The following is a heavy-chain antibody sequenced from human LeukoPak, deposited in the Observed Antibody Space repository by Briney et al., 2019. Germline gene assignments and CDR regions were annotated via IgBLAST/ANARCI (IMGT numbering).Heavy chain of an antibody. CDR2: IKQDGSEK. Sequence: PGGSLRLSCAASGFTFSSYWMSWVRQAPGKGLEWVANIKQDGSEKYYVDSVKGRFTISRDNAKNSLYLQMNSLRAEDTAVYYCARDYGDYSSLYYYYYYMDVWGKGTTVTISS. CDR3: ARDYGDYSSLYYYYYYMDV. CDR1: GFTFSSYW. D-gene: IGHD4-17*01. J-gene: IGHJ6*03. V-gene: IGHV3-7*03.